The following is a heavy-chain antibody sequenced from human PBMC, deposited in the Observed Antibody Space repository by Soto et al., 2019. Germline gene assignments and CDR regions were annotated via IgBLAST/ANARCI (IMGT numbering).Heavy chain of an antibody. J-gene: IGHJ4*02. V-gene: IGHV4-59*01. Sequence: SETLSLTCTVSGGSISSYYWSWIRQPPGKGLEWIGYIYYSGSTNYNPSLKSRVTISVDTSKNQFSLKLSSVTAADTAVYYCARGWYSSGWYTLDYWGQGTLVTVSS. CDR1: GGSISSYY. D-gene: IGHD6-19*01. CDR3: ARGWYSSGWYTLDY. CDR2: IYYSGST.